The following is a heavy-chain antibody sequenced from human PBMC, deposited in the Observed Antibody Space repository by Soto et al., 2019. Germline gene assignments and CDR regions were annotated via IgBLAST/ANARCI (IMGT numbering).Heavy chain of an antibody. V-gene: IGHV3-33*01. CDR1: GFSFSSYG. CDR2: IWYDGSNE. D-gene: IGHD3-22*01. Sequence: QVQLVESGGGVVQPGKSLRLSCAASGFSFSSYGMHWVRQAPGKGLEWVAVIWYDGSNEDYADSVKGRFAISRDNSKNTLYLQMNSLRADDTAVYYCARDRDYYDNSGYALDICGQGTVVTVSS. CDR3: ARDRDYYDNSGYALDI. J-gene: IGHJ3*02.